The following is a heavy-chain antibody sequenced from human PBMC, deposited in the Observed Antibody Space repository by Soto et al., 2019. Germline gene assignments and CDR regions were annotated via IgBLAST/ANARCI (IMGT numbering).Heavy chain of an antibody. V-gene: IGHV1-18*01. CDR1: GYTFINYA. CDR3: VGDPTGSPHLDYYYYGMDV. D-gene: IGHD3-10*01. Sequence: QVQLVQSGPEVKKPGASVKVSCKASGYTFINYAITWVRQAPGQGLEWVGWIGGYSGNANYAEILQGRVTMTIDTSTSTAYMELRSLRSDDTAMYYCVGDPTGSPHLDYYYYGMDVWGQGTTVTVSS. CDR2: IGGYSGNA. J-gene: IGHJ6*02.